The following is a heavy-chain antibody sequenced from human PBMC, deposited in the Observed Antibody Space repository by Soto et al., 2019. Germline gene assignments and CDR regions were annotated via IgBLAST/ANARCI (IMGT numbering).Heavy chain of an antibody. CDR3: ARQIAATGTAGTFDY. J-gene: IGHJ4*02. V-gene: IGHV4-39*01. Sequence: SETLSLTCTVSGGSISSSSYFWGWIRQPPGKGLEWIGSIYYSGSTYYNPSLKSRITINPDTSNNQFSLHLNSVTPEDTAVYYCARQIAATGTAGTFDYWGQGTLVTVSS. D-gene: IGHD6-13*01. CDR2: IYYSGST. CDR1: GGSISSSSYF.